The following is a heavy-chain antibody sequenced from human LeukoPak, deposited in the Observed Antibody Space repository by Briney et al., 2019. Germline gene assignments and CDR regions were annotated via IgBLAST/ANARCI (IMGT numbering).Heavy chain of an antibody. J-gene: IGHJ4*02. CDR3: ARTSPITMVSVYYFDY. V-gene: IGHV4-31*03. Sequence: SQTLSLTCTVSGGSISSGGYYWSWIRQHPGKGLEWIGYIYYSGSTYYNPSLKSRVTLSVDTSKNQFSLKLSSVTAADTAVYYCARTSPITMVSVYYFDYWGQGTLVTVSS. CDR2: IYYSGST. CDR1: GGSISSGGYY. D-gene: IGHD3-10*01.